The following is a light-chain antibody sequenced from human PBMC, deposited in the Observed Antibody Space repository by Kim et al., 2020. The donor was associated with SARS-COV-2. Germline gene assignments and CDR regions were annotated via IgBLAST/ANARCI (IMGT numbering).Light chain of an antibody. Sequence: SSELTQDPAVSVALGQTVRITCRGDGLRSYYASWYQQKPGQAPALVIYGKDNRPSGIPDRFSGSTSGNTASLTITGAQAEEEADYYCNCRDSSGNYVVFG. CDR3: NCRDSSGNYVV. CDR1: GLRSYY. CDR2: GKD. J-gene: IGLJ2*01. V-gene: IGLV3-19*01.